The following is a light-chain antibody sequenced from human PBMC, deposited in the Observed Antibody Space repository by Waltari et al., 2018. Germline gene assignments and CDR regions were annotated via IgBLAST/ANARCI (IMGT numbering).Light chain of an antibody. CDR1: QRVSSY. CDR2: DVS. V-gene: IGKV3-11*01. Sequence: EIVLTQSPATLSLSPGERAALSCTASQRVSSYLAWYQQKPGQAPRLLIYDVSNRATGIPARFSGSGAGTDFTLTISTLEPEDFAVYYCQQGGRWPFITFGQGTRLEIK. J-gene: IGKJ5*01. CDR3: QQGGRWPFIT.